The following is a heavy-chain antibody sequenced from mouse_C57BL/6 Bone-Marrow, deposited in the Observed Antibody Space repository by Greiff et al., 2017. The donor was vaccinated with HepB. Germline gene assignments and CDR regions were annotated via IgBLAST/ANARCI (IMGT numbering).Heavy chain of an antibody. CDR1: GYTFTSYW. CDR2: IHPNSGST. Sequence: QVQLQQPGAELVKPGASVKLSCKASGYTFTSYWMHWVKQRPGQGLEWIGMIHPNSGSTNYNEKFKSKATLTVDKSSSTAYMQLSSLTSEDSAVYYCARKNYYGSSYSAMDYWGQGTSATVSS. D-gene: IGHD1-1*01. V-gene: IGHV1-64*01. CDR3: ARKNYYGSSYSAMDY. J-gene: IGHJ4*01.